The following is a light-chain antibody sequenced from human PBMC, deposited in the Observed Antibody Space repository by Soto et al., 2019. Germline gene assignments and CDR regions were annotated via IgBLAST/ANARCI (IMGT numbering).Light chain of an antibody. V-gene: IGKV1-9*01. CDR2: AAS. Sequence: IHFTQSPSSRSTSVGNRRTITWQASQGIGSYLAWYQQKPGEAPKLLIFAASTLQSGVPSRFSGSGSGTDFTLTISSLQAEAFATYYCQQLSTYPSIFGGGTKVDIK. CDR3: QQLSTYPSI. CDR1: QGIGSY. J-gene: IGKJ4*01.